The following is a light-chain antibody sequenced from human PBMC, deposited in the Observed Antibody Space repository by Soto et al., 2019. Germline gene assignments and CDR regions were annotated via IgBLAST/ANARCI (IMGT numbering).Light chain of an antibody. CDR2: NNN. CDR3: ATWDVSLNGRV. Sequence: QSVLTQPPSTSGTPGQRVTISCSGSSSNIGSKTLNWFRQVPGTAPKLLIYNNNQRPSGVPDLFSGSKSGTSASLAISGLQSEDEADYYCATWDVSLNGRVFGGGTNLTVL. CDR1: SSNIGSKT. V-gene: IGLV1-44*01. J-gene: IGLJ3*02.